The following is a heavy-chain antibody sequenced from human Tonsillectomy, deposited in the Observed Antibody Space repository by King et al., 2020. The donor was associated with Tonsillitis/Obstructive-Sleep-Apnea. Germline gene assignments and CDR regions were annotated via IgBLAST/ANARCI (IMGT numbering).Heavy chain of an antibody. CDR3: AKDIKVRGNYYYMDV. Sequence: VQLVESGGVVVQPGGSLRLSCAASGFTFDDYTMHWVRHAPGKGLEWVSLISWDGGSTYYADPVKGRFTISRDNSKNSLYLQMNSLRTEDTALYYCAKDIKVRGNYYYMDVWGKGTTVTVSS. CDR2: ISWDGGST. V-gene: IGHV3-43*01. D-gene: IGHD3-10*01. CDR1: GFTFDDYT. J-gene: IGHJ6*03.